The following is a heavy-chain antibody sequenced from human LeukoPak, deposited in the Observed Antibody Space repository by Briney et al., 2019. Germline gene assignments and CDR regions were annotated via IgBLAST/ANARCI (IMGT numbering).Heavy chain of an antibody. D-gene: IGHD2-2*02. CDR3: AREAAAIGLDY. CDR2: ISSSNSTT. J-gene: IGHJ4*02. Sequence: GGSLRLSCAASGFTFSSYSMNWVRQAPGKGLEWVSYISSSNSTTYYADSVKGRFTISRDNAKNSLYLQMNSLRAEDTAVYYCAREAAAIGLDYWGQGTLVTVSS. CDR1: GFTFSSYS. V-gene: IGHV3-48*01.